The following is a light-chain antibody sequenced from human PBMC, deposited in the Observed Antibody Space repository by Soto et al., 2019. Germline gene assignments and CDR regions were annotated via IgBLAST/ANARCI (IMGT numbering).Light chain of an antibody. CDR1: SSNIGNNY. V-gene: IGLV1-51*01. CDR3: GTWDSSLSAYV. J-gene: IGLJ1*01. Sequence: QSVLTQPPSVSAAPGQKVTISCSGSSSNIGNNYVSWYQQLPGTAPKLLIYDNNKRPSGIPDRFSDSKSGTSATLAITGLQTGDEADYYCGTWDSSLSAYVFGTGTKVTVL. CDR2: DNN.